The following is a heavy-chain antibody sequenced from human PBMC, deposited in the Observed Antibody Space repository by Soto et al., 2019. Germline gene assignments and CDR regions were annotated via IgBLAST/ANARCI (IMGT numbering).Heavy chain of an antibody. CDR1: VFSLSSTRMA. J-gene: IGHJ4*02. D-gene: IGHD6-19*01. CDR2: ICWDDDK. Sequence: QITLKESGPTLVKPTQTLTLTCAFSVFSLSSTRMAVGWIRQPPGKALEWLALICWDDDKRYSPVLKSRLTITEDTYNTLVVLTMSHMDPVDPARYYGANIVVAGLGYYFDYGGQGTLVTVSS. CDR3: ANIVVAGLGYYFDY. V-gene: IGHV2-5*02.